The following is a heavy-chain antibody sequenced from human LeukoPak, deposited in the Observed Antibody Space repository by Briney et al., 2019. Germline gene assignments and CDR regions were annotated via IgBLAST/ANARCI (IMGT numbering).Heavy chain of an antibody. V-gene: IGHV1-69*06. CDR3: ARDRITIFGVVTKPRPYYYYGMDV. Sequence: SVKVSCKASGGTFSSYAISWVRQAPGQGLEWMGGIIPIFGTANYAQKFQGRVTITADKSTSTAYMELSSLRSEDTAVYYCARDRITIFGVVTKPRPYYYYGMDVWGQGTTVTVSS. CDR1: GGTFSSYA. J-gene: IGHJ6*02. D-gene: IGHD3-3*01. CDR2: IIPIFGTA.